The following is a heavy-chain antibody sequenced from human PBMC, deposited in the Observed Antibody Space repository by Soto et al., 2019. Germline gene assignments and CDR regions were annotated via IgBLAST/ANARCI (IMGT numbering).Heavy chain of an antibody. V-gene: IGHV3-9*01. CDR1: GFPFDDYA. CDR2: ISWSGNNM. J-gene: IGHJ4*02. D-gene: IGHD6-19*01. Sequence: GGSLRLSCAASGFPFDDYAMYWVRQTPGKGLEWVSGISWSGNNMDYRDSVKGRLTIYRDNAKNSLFLKMNSLRVEDTAFFYCVKGLNIDYNSGWFYFDYWGQGTVVTVSS. CDR3: VKGLNIDYNSGWFYFDY.